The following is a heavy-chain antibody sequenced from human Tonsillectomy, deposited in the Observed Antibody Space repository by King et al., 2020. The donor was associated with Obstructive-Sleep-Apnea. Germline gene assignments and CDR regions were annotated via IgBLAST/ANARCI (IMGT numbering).Heavy chain of an antibody. V-gene: IGHV4-39*07. Sequence: QLQESGPGLVKPSGTLSLTCTVSSGSISSSSYSCGWVRQPPGKGLEWIWSIYYSGSTYYNPSLKSRVIISVDTSKNQFSLKLSSVTAADTAVYYCARASPPIPRYYYDSSGTAFDIWGQGTLVTVSS. J-gene: IGHJ3*02. CDR3: ARASPPIPRYYYDSSGTAFDI. D-gene: IGHD3-22*01. CDR2: IYYSGST. CDR1: SGSISSSSYS.